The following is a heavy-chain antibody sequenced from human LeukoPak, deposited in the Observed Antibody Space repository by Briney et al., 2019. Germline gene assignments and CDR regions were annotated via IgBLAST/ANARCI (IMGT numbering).Heavy chain of an antibody. D-gene: IGHD6-19*01. J-gene: IGHJ4*02. CDR1: GGTFISYA. CDR2: IIPIFGTA. CDR3: ARGRAVAGTDGVDY. Sequence: SVXVSCKAXGGTFISYAISWVRQAPGQGLEWMGGIIPIFGTANYAQKFQGRVTITADESTSTAYMELSSLRSEDTAVYYCARGRAVAGTDGVDYWGQGTLVTVSS. V-gene: IGHV1-69*13.